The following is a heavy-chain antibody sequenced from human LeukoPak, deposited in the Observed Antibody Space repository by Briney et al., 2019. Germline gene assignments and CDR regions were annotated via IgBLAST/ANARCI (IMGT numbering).Heavy chain of an antibody. CDR2: IHSSGDYI. D-gene: IGHD1-20*01. CDR3: AREYNSRATFDY. Sequence: GGSLRLSCAASASGVAFTSHSMNWVRQAPGKGLEWISYIHSSGDYIFYADPVKGRFTVSRDNARNSLYLQMNSLRAEDTAIYYCAREYNSRATFDYWGQGTLVTVSS. V-gene: IGHV3-21*05. J-gene: IGHJ4*02. CDR1: ASGVAFTSHS.